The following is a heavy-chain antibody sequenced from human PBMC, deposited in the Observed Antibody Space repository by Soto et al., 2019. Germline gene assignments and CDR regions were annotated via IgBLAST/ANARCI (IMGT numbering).Heavy chain of an antibody. V-gene: IGHV4-34*01. CDR2: VNHSGST. J-gene: IGHJ5*02. CDR3: ARAPGQDCSSTSCYPRSNWFDP. Sequence: QVQLQQWGAGLLKPSETLSLTCAVYGGSFSGYYWSWIRQPPGKGLEWIGEVNHSGSTNYNPSLKSRVTISVDTSKHQFSLKLSSVTAADTAVYYCARAPGQDCSSTSCYPRSNWFDPWGQGTLVTVSS. CDR1: GGSFSGYY. D-gene: IGHD2-2*01.